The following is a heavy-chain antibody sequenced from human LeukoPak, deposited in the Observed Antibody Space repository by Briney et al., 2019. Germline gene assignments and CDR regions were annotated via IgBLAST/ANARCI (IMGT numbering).Heavy chain of an antibody. D-gene: IGHD1-26*01. CDR2: ISSSGSTI. Sequence: KSGGSLRLSCAASGFTFSNYYMSWNRQAPGKGLEWVSYISSSGSTIYYADSVKGRFTISRDNAKNSLYLQMNSLRAEDTAVYYCARDLDEWELLPRLDYWGQGTLVTVSS. V-gene: IGHV3-11*04. CDR1: GFTFSNYY. J-gene: IGHJ4*02. CDR3: ARDLDEWELLPRLDY.